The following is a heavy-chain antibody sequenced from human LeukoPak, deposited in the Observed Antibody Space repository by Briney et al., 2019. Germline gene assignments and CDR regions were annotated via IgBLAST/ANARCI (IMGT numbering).Heavy chain of an antibody. V-gene: IGHV4-34*01. CDR2: INHSGST. CDR1: GGSFSGYY. J-gene: IGHJ6*03. Sequence: SETLSLTCAVYGGSFSGYYWSSIRQPPGKGLEWIGEINHSGSTNYNPSLKSRVTISVDTSKNQFSLKLSSVTAADTAVYYCARGLVVVPATVPSYYYMDVWGKGTTVTVSS. D-gene: IGHD2-2*01. CDR3: ARGLVVVPATVPSYYYMDV.